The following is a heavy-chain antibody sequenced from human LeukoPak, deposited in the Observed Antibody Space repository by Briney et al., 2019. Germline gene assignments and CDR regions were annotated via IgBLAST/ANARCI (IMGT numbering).Heavy chain of an antibody. Sequence: PGGSLRLSCAASAFTFSRYWTTWVRQAPGKGLEWVANINEDGSEKYYLDSVRGRFTISRDNAKNSLYLQMDSLRAEDTAVYYCARDYPALNYYYYMDVWGKGTTVTVSS. V-gene: IGHV3-7*01. CDR2: INEDGSEK. D-gene: IGHD3-16*02. CDR1: AFTFSRYW. J-gene: IGHJ6*03. CDR3: ARDYPALNYYYYMDV.